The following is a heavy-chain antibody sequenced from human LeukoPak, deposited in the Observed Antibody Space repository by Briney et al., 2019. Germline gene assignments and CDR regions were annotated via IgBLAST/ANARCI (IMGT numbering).Heavy chain of an antibody. CDR2: INPSGGST. CDR1: GYRFTGYY. D-gene: IGHD2-2*01. Sequence: GASVKVSCKASGYRFTGYYMQWVRQAPGQGLEWMGIINPSGGSTSYARKFQGRVTMTRDTSTSTVYMELSSLRSEDTAVYYCARGRREKSSTSCFDYWGQGTLVTVSS. V-gene: IGHV1-46*01. CDR3: ARGRREKSSTSCFDY. J-gene: IGHJ4*02.